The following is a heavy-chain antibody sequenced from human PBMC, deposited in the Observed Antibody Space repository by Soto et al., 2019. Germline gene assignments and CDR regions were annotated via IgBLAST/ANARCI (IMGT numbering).Heavy chain of an antibody. Sequence: GGSLRLSCAASGFTFSSYGMHWVRQAPGKGLEWVAVIWYDGSNKYYADSVKGRFTISRDNSKNTLYLQMNSLRAEDTAVYYCASTLSTVTTVYYYYYGMDVWGQGTTVTVSS. CDR3: ASTLSTVTTVYYYYYGMDV. V-gene: IGHV3-33*01. CDR2: IWYDGSNK. CDR1: GFTFSSYG. J-gene: IGHJ6*02. D-gene: IGHD4-4*01.